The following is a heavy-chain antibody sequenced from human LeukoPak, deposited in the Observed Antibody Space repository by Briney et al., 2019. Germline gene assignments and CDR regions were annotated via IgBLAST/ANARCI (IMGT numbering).Heavy chain of an antibody. Sequence: GASVKVSCKASGYTFTGYYMHWVRQAPGQGLEWMGWINPNSGGTNYAQKFQGRVTMTRDTSISTAYMELSRLRSDDTAVYYCARDSSVASRGCFFDWGQGTLVTVSS. V-gene: IGHV1-2*02. D-gene: IGHD3-22*01. CDR2: INPNSGGT. J-gene: IGHJ4*02. CDR1: GYTFTGYY. CDR3: ARDSSVASRGCFFD.